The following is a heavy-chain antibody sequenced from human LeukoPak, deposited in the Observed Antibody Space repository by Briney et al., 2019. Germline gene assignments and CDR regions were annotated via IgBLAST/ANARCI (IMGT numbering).Heavy chain of an antibody. CDR3: ARSSIADRGWFDP. CDR1: GCTFSSYW. D-gene: IGHD6-6*01. J-gene: IGHJ5*02. Sequence: PGGSLRLSCAASGCTFSSYWMSWVRQAPGKGLEWVANIKQDGSGKYYVDSVKGRFTISRDNAKNSLYLQMNSLRAEDTAVYYCARSSIADRGWFDPWGQRTLVTVSS. V-gene: IGHV3-7*05. CDR2: IKQDGSGK.